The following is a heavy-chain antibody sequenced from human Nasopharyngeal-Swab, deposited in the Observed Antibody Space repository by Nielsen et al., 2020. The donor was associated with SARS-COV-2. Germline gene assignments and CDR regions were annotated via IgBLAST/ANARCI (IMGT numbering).Heavy chain of an antibody. J-gene: IGHJ4*02. Sequence: WIRQPPGKGLEWMAVIWYDGSNKYYADSVKGRFTISRDNAKNSLYLQMNSLRAEDTAVYYCARSGGRYMVRGPMHWGQGTLVTVSS. CDR2: IWYDGSNK. CDR3: ARSGGRYMVRGPMH. D-gene: IGHD3-10*01. V-gene: IGHV3-33*01.